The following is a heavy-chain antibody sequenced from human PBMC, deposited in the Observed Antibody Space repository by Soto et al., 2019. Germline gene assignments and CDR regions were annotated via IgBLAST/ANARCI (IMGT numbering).Heavy chain of an antibody. Sequence: SETLSLTCTVSGDSISGSSYYWAWIRQPPGKGLEWIGSLYHSGSTYYNPSLKSRVTISVDTSKNQFSVKLSSVTAADTAVYYCARHNYSGPGSYFDYWGQGILVTVSS. CDR2: LYHSGST. CDR1: GDSISGSSYY. D-gene: IGHD3-10*01. J-gene: IGHJ4*02. V-gene: IGHV4-39*01. CDR3: ARHNYSGPGSYFDY.